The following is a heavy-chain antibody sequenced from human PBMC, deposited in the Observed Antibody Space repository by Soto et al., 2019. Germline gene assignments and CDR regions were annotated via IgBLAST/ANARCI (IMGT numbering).Heavy chain of an antibody. Sequence: EVQLVESGGGLVQPGGSLRLSCAASGFTFSSYSMNWVRQAPGQGLEWVSYISSSSSTIYYADSEKGRFTISRDNAKNSLYLQMNSLRAEDTAVYYCARASPYDTLTGYYPDWGQGTLVTVSS. J-gene: IGHJ4*02. V-gene: IGHV3-48*01. D-gene: IGHD3-9*01. CDR1: GFTFSSYS. CDR2: ISSSSSTI. CDR3: ARASPYDTLTGYYPD.